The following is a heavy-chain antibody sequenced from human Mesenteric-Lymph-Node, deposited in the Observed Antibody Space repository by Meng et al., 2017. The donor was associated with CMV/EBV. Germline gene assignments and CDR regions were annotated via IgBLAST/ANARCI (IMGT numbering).Heavy chain of an antibody. V-gene: IGHV3-48*04. CDR2: ISSSSSTI. CDR1: GFTFSSYS. J-gene: IGHJ5*02. Sequence: GESLKISCAASGFTFSSYSMNWVRQAPGKGLEWVSYISSSSSTIYYADSVKGRFTISRDNAKNSLYLQMNSLRAEDTAVYYCARDEWSGSYNWFDPWGQGTLVTVSS. CDR3: ARDEWSGSYNWFDP. D-gene: IGHD1-26*01.